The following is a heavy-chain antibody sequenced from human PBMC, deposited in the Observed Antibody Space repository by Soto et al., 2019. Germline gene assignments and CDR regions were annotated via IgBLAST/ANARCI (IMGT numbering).Heavy chain of an antibody. V-gene: IGHV4-59*01. CDR2: IYYSGST. D-gene: IGHD2-8*01. CDR3: ERVSDCTNGVCYPWFDP. Sequence: SETLSLTCTVSGGSISSYYWSWIRQPPGKGLEWIGYIYYSGSTNYNPSLKSRVTISVDTSKNQFSLKLSSVTAADTAVYYCERVSDCTNGVCYPWFDPWGQGTLVTVSS. CDR1: GGSISSYY. J-gene: IGHJ5*02.